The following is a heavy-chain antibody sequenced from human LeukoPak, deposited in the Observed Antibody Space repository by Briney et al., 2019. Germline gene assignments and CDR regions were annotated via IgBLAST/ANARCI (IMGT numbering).Heavy chain of an antibody. V-gene: IGHV3-48*03. D-gene: IGHD4-17*01. CDR2: ISTSGTTI. CDR3: ARESGVTKIDY. CDR1: GFTFSSYE. J-gene: IGHJ4*02. Sequence: GGSLRLSCAASGFTFSSYEMNWVRQAPGKGLEWVSYISTSGTTIYYADSVKGRFTISRDNARNSLYPQMNSLRAEDTAVYYCARESGVTKIDYWGQGTLVSVSS.